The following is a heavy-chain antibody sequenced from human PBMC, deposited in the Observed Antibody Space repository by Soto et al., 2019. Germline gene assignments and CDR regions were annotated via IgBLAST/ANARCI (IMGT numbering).Heavy chain of an antibody. CDR1: GGTFGNYG. D-gene: IGHD3-10*01. J-gene: IGHJ5*01. Sequence: SLKVSCKASGGTFGNYGISWLRQAPGQGLEWMGGTIPIFDTPHYAQKFRDRVTITADATSTAYMELTSLTSEDTATYYCARDREDGSGTKYNWFDSWGQGTLVTVSS. CDR2: TIPIFDTP. V-gene: IGHV1-69*13. CDR3: ARDREDGSGTKYNWFDS.